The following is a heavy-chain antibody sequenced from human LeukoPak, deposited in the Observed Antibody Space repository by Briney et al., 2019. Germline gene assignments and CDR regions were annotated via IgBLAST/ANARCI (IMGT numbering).Heavy chain of an antibody. V-gene: IGHV4-59*08. J-gene: IGHJ4*02. CDR1: GGSISSYY. Sequence: SETLSLTCTVSGGSISSYYWSWIRQPPGKGLEWIGYICYSGSTNYNPSLKSRVTISVDTSKNQFSLKLSSVTAADTAVYYCARGPGYSYEDYWGQGTLVTASS. CDR2: ICYSGST. CDR3: ARGPGYSYEDY. D-gene: IGHD5-18*01.